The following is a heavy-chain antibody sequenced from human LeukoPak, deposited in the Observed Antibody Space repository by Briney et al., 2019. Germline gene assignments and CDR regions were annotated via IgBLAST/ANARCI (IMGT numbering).Heavy chain of an antibody. CDR2: IYYSGST. CDR3: ARGREWEPKVFDY. D-gene: IGHD1-26*01. CDR1: GGSISSGGYY. V-gene: IGHV4-31*03. Sequence: SETLSLTCTVSGGSISSGGYYWSWIRQHPGKGLEWIGYIYYSGSTYYNPSLKSRVTISVDTSKNQFSLKLSSVTAADTAVYYCARGREWEPKVFDYWGQGTLVTVSS. J-gene: IGHJ4*02.